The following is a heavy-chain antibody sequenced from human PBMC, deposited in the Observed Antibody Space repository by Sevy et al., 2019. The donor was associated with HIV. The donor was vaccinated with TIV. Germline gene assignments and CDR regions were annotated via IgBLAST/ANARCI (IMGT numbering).Heavy chain of an antibody. D-gene: IGHD3-10*01. CDR2: IKQDGSEK. CDR1: GFTFSSYW. CDR3: ARVGRITMVRGVIKQTQVFDY. J-gene: IGHJ4*02. Sequence: GGSLRLSCAASGFTFSSYWMSWVRQAPGKGLEWVANIKQDGSEKYYVDSVKGRFTISRDNAKNSRYLQMNSLRAEDTEVYYCARVGRITMVRGVIKQTQVFDYWGQGTLVTVSS. V-gene: IGHV3-7*01.